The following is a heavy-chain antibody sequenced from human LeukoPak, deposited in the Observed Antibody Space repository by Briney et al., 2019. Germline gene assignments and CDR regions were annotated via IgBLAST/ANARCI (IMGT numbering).Heavy chain of an antibody. J-gene: IGHJ4*02. CDR2: ISAYNGNT. CDR1: GYTFTSYG. Sequence: ASVEVSCKASGYTFTSYGISWVRQAPGQGLEWMGWISAYNGNTNYAQKLQGRVTMTTDTSTSTAYMELRSLRSDDTAVYYCARATIAVAGTGHDYWGQGTLVTVSS. V-gene: IGHV1-18*01. D-gene: IGHD6-19*01. CDR3: ARATIAVAGTGHDY.